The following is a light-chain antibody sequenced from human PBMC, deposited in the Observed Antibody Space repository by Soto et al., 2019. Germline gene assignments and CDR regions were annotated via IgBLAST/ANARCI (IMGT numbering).Light chain of an antibody. CDR3: QQRSNWPPFT. J-gene: IGKJ3*01. Sequence: EIVLTQSPATLSLSPGERATLSCRASQSVSSYLAWYQQKPGQAPRLLIYDASNRATGIPARFSGSGSGTDFTLTIRSLGPEDFAVYYCQQRSNWPPFTFGPGTKVDIK. V-gene: IGKV3-11*01. CDR2: DAS. CDR1: QSVSSY.